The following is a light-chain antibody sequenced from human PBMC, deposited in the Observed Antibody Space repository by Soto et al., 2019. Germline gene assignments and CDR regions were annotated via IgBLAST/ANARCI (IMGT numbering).Light chain of an antibody. CDR1: QSVSSSN. CDR3: QQYSRSRLT. CDR2: GAS. Sequence: EIVLTQAPRTLSLSPGERATLSCRASQSVSSSNLAWYQQIPGQAPRLLIYGASSRATGVPDRFSGSGSATDFTLTISRLEPEDFAVYYCQQYSRSRLTFGGGTKVDIK. J-gene: IGKJ4*01. V-gene: IGKV3-20*01.